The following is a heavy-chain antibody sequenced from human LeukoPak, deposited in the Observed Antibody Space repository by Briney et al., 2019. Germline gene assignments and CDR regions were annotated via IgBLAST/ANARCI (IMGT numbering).Heavy chain of an antibody. J-gene: IGHJ6*02. CDR3: ARDTSAWRYGMDV. V-gene: IGHV3-7*01. CDR2: IKQDGSEK. Sequence: GGSLRLSCEASGFTFSSHWMSWVRQAPGKGLEWVAIIKQDGSEKDYVGSVTGRFTISRDNAKNSLYLQMNSLGDEDTAVYYCARDTSAWRYGMDVWGQGTTVTVSS. D-gene: IGHD6-19*01. CDR1: GFTFSSHW.